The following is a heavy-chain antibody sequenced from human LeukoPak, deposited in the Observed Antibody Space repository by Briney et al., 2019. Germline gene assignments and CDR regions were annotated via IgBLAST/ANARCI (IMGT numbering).Heavy chain of an antibody. D-gene: IGHD1-26*01. CDR1: GYTFTSYY. CDR2: INPSGGST. Sequence: GASVKDSCKASGYTFTSYYMHWVRQAPGQGLEWMGIINPSGGSTSYAQKFQGRVTITADKSTSTAYMELSSLRSEDTAVYYCARGDAIVGAQDDAFDIWGQGTMVTVSS. J-gene: IGHJ3*02. CDR3: ARGDAIVGAQDDAFDI. V-gene: IGHV1-46*01.